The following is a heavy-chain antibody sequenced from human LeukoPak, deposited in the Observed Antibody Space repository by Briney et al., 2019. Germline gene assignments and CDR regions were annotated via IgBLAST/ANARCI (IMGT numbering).Heavy chain of an antibody. D-gene: IGHD3-3*01. CDR1: GYTFTGYY. J-gene: IGHJ3*02. CDR2: INPNSGGT. Sequence: ASVKVSCKASGYTFTGYYMHWVRQAPGQGLEWMGWINPNSGGTNYAQKFQGRVTMTRDTSISTAYMELSRLRSDDTAVYYCARDPGGSGIFGVVKLRGAFDIWGQGTMVTVSS. V-gene: IGHV1-2*02. CDR3: ARDPGGSGIFGVVKLRGAFDI.